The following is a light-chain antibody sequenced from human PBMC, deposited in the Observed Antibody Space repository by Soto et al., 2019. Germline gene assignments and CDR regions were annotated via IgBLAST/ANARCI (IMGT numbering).Light chain of an antibody. CDR1: QSIRRY. CDR2: GAS. V-gene: IGKV1-39*01. CDR3: QQSHSTPRT. Sequence: DIQMTQSPSSLSASVGDRVTITCRASQSIRRYLNWYQQKPGQAPKLLIYGASSLQSGVPSRFSGSGSGTDFTLTITNLQPEDLATYYCQQSHSTPRTFGQGTKLEI. J-gene: IGKJ2*01.